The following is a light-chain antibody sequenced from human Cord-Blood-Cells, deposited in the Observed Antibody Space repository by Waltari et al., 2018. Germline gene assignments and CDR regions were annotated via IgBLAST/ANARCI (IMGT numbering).Light chain of an antibody. Sequence: SYELTQPPSVSVSPGQTARITCSGDALPKKYAYWYQQKSGQAPVLGIYEDSKRPSGIPERFSGSSSGTMATLTISGAQVEDEADYCGYSTDSSGNHRVFGGGTKLTVL. CDR2: EDS. J-gene: IGLJ3*02. CDR1: ALPKKY. V-gene: IGLV3-10*01. CDR3: YSTDSSGNHRV.